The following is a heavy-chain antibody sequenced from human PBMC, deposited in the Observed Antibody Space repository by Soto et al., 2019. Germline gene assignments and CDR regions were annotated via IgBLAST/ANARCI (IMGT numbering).Heavy chain of an antibody. CDR2: IYYSGST. D-gene: IGHD6-6*01. Sequence: SETLSLTCTVSGVSISSGGYYWTWIRQSPGKGLEWIGYIYYSGSTYYNPSLESRVAISLDTSRSQFSLTLHSVTAADTAIYYCARDRHNNFFDPWGQGTLVTVSS. V-gene: IGHV4-31*03. J-gene: IGHJ5*02. CDR3: ARDRHNNFFDP. CDR1: GVSISSGGYY.